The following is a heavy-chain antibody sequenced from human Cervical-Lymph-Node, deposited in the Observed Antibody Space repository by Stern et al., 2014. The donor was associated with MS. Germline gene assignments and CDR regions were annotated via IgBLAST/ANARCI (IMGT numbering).Heavy chain of an antibody. CDR3: ARDLGGAGWFDP. CDR2: IYYSGST. J-gene: IGHJ5*02. V-gene: IGHV4-31*03. CDR1: GGSISNDGHY. Sequence: VQLVESGPGLVKPSQTLSLTCTVSGGSISNDGHYWAWIRQPPGKGLEWIGCIYYSGSTYYKSSLKSRVTISVDTSKSQFSLKLNSVTAADTAIYYCARDLGGAGWFDPWGQGTLVTVSS. D-gene: IGHD3-16*01.